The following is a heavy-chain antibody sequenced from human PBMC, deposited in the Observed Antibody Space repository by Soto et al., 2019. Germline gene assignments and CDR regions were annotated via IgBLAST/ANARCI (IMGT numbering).Heavy chain of an antibody. Sequence: EVQLLEFGGGLVQPGGSLRLSCAASGFTFKSYAMSWVRQAPGKGLEWVSAISGGGGSTYYADSVKGRFTISRDNSNNTLCLQVNSLRAEDTAVYYCAKGAANWGSRGYYFDYWGQGTVVAASS. D-gene: IGHD7-27*01. CDR2: ISGGGGST. J-gene: IGHJ4*02. CDR1: GFTFKSYA. CDR3: AKGAANWGSRGYYFDY. V-gene: IGHV3-23*01.